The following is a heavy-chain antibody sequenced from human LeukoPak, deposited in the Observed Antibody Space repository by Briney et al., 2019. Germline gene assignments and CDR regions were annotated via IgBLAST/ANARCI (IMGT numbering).Heavy chain of an antibody. CDR3: ARGPAFYDFWSGYLDY. J-gene: IGHJ4*02. CDR2: MNPNSGNT. D-gene: IGHD3-3*01. Sequence: ASVKVSCKASGYTFTSYDINWVRQATGQGLEWMGWMNPNSGNTGYARKFQGRVTMTRNTSISTAYMELSSLRSEDTAVYYCARGPAFYDFWSGYLDYWGQGTLVTVSS. CDR1: GYTFTSYD. V-gene: IGHV1-8*01.